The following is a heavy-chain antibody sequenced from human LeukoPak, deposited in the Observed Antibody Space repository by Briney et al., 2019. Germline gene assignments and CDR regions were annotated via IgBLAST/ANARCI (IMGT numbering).Heavy chain of an antibody. CDR2: IYYSGST. Sequence: SETLSLTCTVSGGSISSYYWSWIRQPPGKGLEWIGYIYYSGSTNYNPSLKSRVTISVDTSKNQFSLKLSSVTAADTAVYYCAREVGYSYPTFDYWGQGTLSPSPQ. J-gene: IGHJ4*02. V-gene: IGHV4-59*01. CDR1: GGSISSYY. D-gene: IGHD5-18*01. CDR3: AREVGYSYPTFDY.